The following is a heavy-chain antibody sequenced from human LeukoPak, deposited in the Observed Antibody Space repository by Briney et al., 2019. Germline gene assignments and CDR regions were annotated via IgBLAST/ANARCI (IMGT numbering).Heavy chain of an antibody. CDR1: GGSISNNW. D-gene: IGHD3-16*01. CDR3: ARHYGP. Sequence: SETLSLTCAVTGGSISNNWWTWVRQPPGKGLEWIGEISQSARTYYNPSLKSRVTISVDTSKNQFSLKLNSVTAADTAVYYCARHYGPWGQGTLVTVSS. CDR2: ISQSART. J-gene: IGHJ5*02. V-gene: IGHV4-4*02.